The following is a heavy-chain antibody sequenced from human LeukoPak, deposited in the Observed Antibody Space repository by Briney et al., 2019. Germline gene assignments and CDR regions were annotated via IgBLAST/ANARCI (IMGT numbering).Heavy chain of an antibody. Sequence: GGSLRLSCAASGFTFSSYAMSWVRQAPGKGLEWVSVIYSGGSTYYADSVKGRFTISRDNSKNTLYLQMNSLRAEDTAVYYCARALRFHGAFDIWGQGTMVTVSS. V-gene: IGHV3-66*01. CDR3: ARALRFHGAFDI. CDR2: IYSGGST. CDR1: GFTFSSYA. D-gene: IGHD5-12*01. J-gene: IGHJ3*02.